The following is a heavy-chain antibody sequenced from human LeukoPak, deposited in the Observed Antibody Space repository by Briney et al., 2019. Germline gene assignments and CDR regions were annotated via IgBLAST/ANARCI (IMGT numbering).Heavy chain of an antibody. CDR1: GFTFSSFS. Sequence: GGSLRLSCAASGFTFSSFSMHWVRQAPGKGLERVAVISYDGGNKYYADSVKGRFTISRDNSKNTLNMQMNSLRPEDTALYDCAETIGVVGPTTGIDYWGQGTLVTVSS. D-gene: IGHD1-26*01. J-gene: IGHJ4*02. V-gene: IGHV3-30-3*01. CDR2: ISYDGGNK. CDR3: AETIGVVGPTTGIDY.